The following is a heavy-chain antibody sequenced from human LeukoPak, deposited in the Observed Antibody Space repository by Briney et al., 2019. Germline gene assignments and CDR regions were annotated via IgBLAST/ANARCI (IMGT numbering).Heavy chain of an antibody. CDR3: ATDPPYYDYVC. Sequence: ASGKLSCTVSGYTLTELSMHWVRQAPGQGLEWMGGFDPEDGETIYAQKFQGRVTMTEDTSTDTAYMELSSLRSEDTAVYYCATDPPYYDYVCWGQGTLVTVSS. D-gene: IGHD3-16*01. V-gene: IGHV1-24*01. CDR1: GYTLTELS. CDR2: FDPEDGET. J-gene: IGHJ4*02.